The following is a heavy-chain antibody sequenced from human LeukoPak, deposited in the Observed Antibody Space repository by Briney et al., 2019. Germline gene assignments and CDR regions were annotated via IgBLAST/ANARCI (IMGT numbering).Heavy chain of an antibody. D-gene: IGHD5-18*01. V-gene: IGHV4-59*01. CDR1: GVSISSYY. Sequence: SETLSLTCTVSGVSISSYYWSWIRQPPGKGLEWIGYIYYSGSTNYNPSLKSRVTISVDTSKNQFSLKLTSVTAADTAVYFCARGVNNYGYGFYFDYWGQGTLVTVSS. CDR2: IYYSGST. J-gene: IGHJ4*02. CDR3: ARGVNNYGYGFYFDY.